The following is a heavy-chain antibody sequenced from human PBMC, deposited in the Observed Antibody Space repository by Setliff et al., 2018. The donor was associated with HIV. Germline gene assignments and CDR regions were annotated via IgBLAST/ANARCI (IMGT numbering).Heavy chain of an antibody. CDR1: GGSFSDCY. CDR2: INHGGTT. V-gene: IGHV4-34*01. D-gene: IGHD3-10*01. J-gene: IGHJ3*02. Sequence: SETLSLTCAVYGGSFSDCYWSRIRQAPEKGLEWIGEINHGGTTNYNPSLKGRVTLSVDTSKNQFSLKLTSVTAADTAAYFCVRVTSRDSGAYYWEAFDIWGQGIMVTVSS. CDR3: VRVTSRDSGAYYWEAFDI.